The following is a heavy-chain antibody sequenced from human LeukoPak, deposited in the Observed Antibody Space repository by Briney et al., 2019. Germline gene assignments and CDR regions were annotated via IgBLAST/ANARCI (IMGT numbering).Heavy chain of an antibody. CDR2: IFHSGSA. CDR3: ARLVPGVLSPTNPFHI. CDR1: GYPPSSGYY. D-gene: IGHD1-14*01. Sequence: PSETLSLTCTVSGYPPSSGYYWGWIRQPPGKGLEWIGHIFHSGSANHNSSLESRVTISVDTSKNQFSLKLTSVTAADTAVYYCARLVPGVLSPTNPFHIWGQGTMVTVSS. J-gene: IGHJ3*02. V-gene: IGHV4-38-2*02.